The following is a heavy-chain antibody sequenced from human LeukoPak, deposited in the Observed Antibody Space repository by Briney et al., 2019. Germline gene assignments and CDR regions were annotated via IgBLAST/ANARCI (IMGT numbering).Heavy chain of an antibody. CDR2: IKQDGSEK. D-gene: IGHD6-25*01. CDR3: ARSSSSAFDY. V-gene: IGHV3-7*01. J-gene: IGHJ4*02. CDR1: GFTFSSYW. Sequence: GGSLRLSCGASGFTFSSYWMGWVRQAPGKGLEWVANIKQDGSEKYYVDSVKGRFTISRDNAKNSLDLQMNSLRAEDTAVYYCARSSSSAFDYWGQGTLVTVSS.